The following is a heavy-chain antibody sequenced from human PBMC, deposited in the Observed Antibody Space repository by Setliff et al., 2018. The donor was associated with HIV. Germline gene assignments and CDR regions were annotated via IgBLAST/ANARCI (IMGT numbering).Heavy chain of an antibody. CDR1: GYTFTSYG. J-gene: IGHJ6*04. V-gene: IGHV1-18*04. D-gene: IGHD4-17*01. CDR2: ISTYKGNT. CDR3: ARDNYDDYSRVQMDV. Sequence: ASVKVSCKASGYTFTSYGISWVRQAPGQGLEWMGWISTYKGNTKYDQKFQGRVTMTTDTSTGTAYMELRSLRSDDTAIYYCARDNYDDYSRVQMDVWGKGTTVIVSS.